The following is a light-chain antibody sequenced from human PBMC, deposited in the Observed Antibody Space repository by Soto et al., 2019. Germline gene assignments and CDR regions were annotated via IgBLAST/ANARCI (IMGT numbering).Light chain of an antibody. J-gene: IGLJ1*01. V-gene: IGLV1-51*01. Sequence: QSVLTQPPAVSAAPGQRVTISCSGSASNIGNNSVSWYQQLPGAAPKLLIYDDNNRHSGIPDRFSGSKSGTSATLGITGLQAGDEADYYCGTWDTSLPACVFGPGTKLTVL. CDR2: DDN. CDR3: GTWDTSLPACV. CDR1: ASNIGNNS.